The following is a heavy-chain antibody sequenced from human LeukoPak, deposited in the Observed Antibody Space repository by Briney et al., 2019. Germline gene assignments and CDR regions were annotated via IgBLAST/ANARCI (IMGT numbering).Heavy chain of an antibody. CDR1: GFTFSSYG. V-gene: IGHV3-30*18. D-gene: IGHD3-22*01. CDR3: AKHPHHYYDSSGYYYEIDY. Sequence: GGSLRLSCAASGFTFSSYGMHWVRQAPGKGLEWVAVISYDGSNKYYAGSVKGRFTISRDNSKNTLYLQMNSLRAEDTAVYYCAKHPHHYYDSSGYYYEIDYWGQGTLVTVSS. CDR2: ISYDGSNK. J-gene: IGHJ4*02.